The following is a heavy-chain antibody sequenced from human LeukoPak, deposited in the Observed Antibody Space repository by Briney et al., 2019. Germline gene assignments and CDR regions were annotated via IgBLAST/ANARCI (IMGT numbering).Heavy chain of an antibody. D-gene: IGHD3-22*01. CDR2: INHGEST. Sequence: PSETLSLTCAVSGGSFSGYYWYWIRQPPGKGLEWLGEINHGESTNYNPSLKSRATLSVDTSKNQFSLKLTSVTAADTAVYYCARGRTYYYDTSGYYPSIYYGMDVWGQGTTVIVSS. CDR1: GGSFSGYY. V-gene: IGHV4-34*01. J-gene: IGHJ6*02. CDR3: ARGRTYYYDTSGYYPSIYYGMDV.